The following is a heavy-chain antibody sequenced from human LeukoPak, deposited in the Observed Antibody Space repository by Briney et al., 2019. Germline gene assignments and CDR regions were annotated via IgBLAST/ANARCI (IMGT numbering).Heavy chain of an antibody. Sequence: ASVKVSCKVSGYTLTELSMHWVRQAPGKGLEWMGGFDPEDGETIYAQKFQGRVTMTEDTSTDTAYMELSSLRSEDTAVYYCATDGGAGPQGYYYYYMDVWGKGTTVTVSS. CDR1: GYTLTELS. D-gene: IGHD3-16*01. J-gene: IGHJ6*03. CDR3: ATDGGAGPQGYYYYYMDV. CDR2: FDPEDGET. V-gene: IGHV1-24*01.